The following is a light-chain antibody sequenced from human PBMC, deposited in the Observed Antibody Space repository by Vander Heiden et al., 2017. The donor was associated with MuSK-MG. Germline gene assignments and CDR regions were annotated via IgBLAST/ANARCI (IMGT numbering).Light chain of an antibody. CDR1: QGISSY. J-gene: IGKJ3*01. CDR2: AAS. Sequence: DPVPITCRASQGISSYLAWYQQKPGKAPKLLIYAASTLQSGVPSRFSGSGSGTEFTLTISSLQPEDFATYYCQQVNSYPLTFGHGTKVDIK. CDR3: QQVNSYPLT. V-gene: IGKV1-9*01.